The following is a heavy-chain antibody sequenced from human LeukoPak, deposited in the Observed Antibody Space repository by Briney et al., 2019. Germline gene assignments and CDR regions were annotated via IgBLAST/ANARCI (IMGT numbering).Heavy chain of an antibody. Sequence: GGSLRLSCAASGFTFSNSAMSWVRQAPGKGLEWVSAISGSGGSTYYADSVKGRFTISRDNSKNTLYLQMNSLRAEDTAVYYCAKIGRVGEYFDWFYFDYWGQGTLVTVSS. V-gene: IGHV3-23*01. CDR2: ISGSGGST. CDR3: AKIGRVGEYFDWFYFDY. CDR1: GFTFSNSA. D-gene: IGHD3-9*01. J-gene: IGHJ4*02.